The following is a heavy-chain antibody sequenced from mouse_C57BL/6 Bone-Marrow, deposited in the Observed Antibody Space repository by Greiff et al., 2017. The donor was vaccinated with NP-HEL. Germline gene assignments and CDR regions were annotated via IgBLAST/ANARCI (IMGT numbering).Heavy chain of an antibody. V-gene: IGHV3-6*01. J-gene: IGHJ3*01. Sequence: VQLQQSGPGLVKPSQSLSLTCSVTGYSITSGYYWNWIRQFPGNKLEWMGYISYDGSNNYNPSLKNRISITRDTSKNQFFLKLNSVTTEDTATYYCARDVGFAYWGQGTLVTVSA. CDR1: GYSITSGYY. CDR3: ARDVGFAY. CDR2: ISYDGSN.